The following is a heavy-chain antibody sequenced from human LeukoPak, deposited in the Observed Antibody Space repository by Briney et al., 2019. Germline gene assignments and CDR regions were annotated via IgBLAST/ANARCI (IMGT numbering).Heavy chain of an antibody. CDR2: ISSSGGST. CDR3: ARSNTSPKQQLPIDY. D-gene: IGHD6-13*01. V-gene: IGHV3-23*01. CDR1: GFSFSTCG. J-gene: IGHJ4*02. Sequence: GETLRLSCAASGFSFSTCGMSWVRQAPGKGLEWVSTISSSGGSTYYADSVKGRFTISRDNSKNTLYLHMNSLRAEDTAVYYCARSNTSPKQQLPIDYWGQGTLVTVSS.